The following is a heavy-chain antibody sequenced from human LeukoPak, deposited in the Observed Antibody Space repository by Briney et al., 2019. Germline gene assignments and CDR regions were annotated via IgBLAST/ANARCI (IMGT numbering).Heavy chain of an antibody. CDR2: IYSGGST. V-gene: IGHV3-53*01. D-gene: IGHD2-15*01. Sequence: GGSLRLSCAASGFTVSSNYMSWVRQAPGKGLEWVSVIYSGGSTHYADSVKGRFTISRDNSKNTLYLQMNSLRAEDTAVYYCARVWWGYCSGGSCYYFDYWGQGTLVTVSS. CDR3: ARVWWGYCSGGSCYYFDY. CDR1: GFTVSSNY. J-gene: IGHJ4*02.